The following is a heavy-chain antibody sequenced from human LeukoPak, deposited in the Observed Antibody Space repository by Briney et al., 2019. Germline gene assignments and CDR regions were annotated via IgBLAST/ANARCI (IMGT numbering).Heavy chain of an antibody. CDR2: IYHSGST. Sequence: SETLSLTCAVSGGSISSNHWWTWVRQPPGKGLEWIGEIYHSGSTNYNPSLKSRVTISVDKSKDQFSLKLSSVTAADTAVYYCARMYYDFWSGYRGNDAFDIWGQGTMVTVSS. CDR1: GGSISSNHW. J-gene: IGHJ3*02. V-gene: IGHV4-4*02. CDR3: ARMYYDFWSGYRGNDAFDI. D-gene: IGHD3-3*01.